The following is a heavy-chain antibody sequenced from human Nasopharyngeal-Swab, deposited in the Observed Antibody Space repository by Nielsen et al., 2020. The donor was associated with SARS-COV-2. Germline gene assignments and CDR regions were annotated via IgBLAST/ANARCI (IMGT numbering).Heavy chain of an antibody. J-gene: IGHJ3*02. CDR1: GFTFSSYA. V-gene: IGHV3-23*01. CDR2: ISGSGGST. Sequence: GESLKISCAASGFTFSSYAMSWVRQAPGKGLEWVSAISGSGGSTYYADSVKGRFTISRDNSKNTLYLQMNSLRAEDTAVYYCAKDRARIAAAGTRGAFDIWGQGTMVTVSS. CDR3: AKDRARIAAAGTRGAFDI. D-gene: IGHD6-13*01.